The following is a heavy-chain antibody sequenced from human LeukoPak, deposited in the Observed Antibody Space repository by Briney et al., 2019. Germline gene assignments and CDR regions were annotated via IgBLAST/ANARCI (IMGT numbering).Heavy chain of an antibody. V-gene: IGHV3-21*01. J-gene: IGHJ3*02. CDR3: ARNYDSSGSDI. D-gene: IGHD3-22*01. CDR2: ISSSSSYI. Sequence: GGSLRLSCAASGFTFSSYSMNWVRQAPGKGLEWVSSISSSSSYIYYADSVKGRFTISRDNAKNSPYLQMNSLRAEDTAVYYCARNYDSSGSDIWGQGTMVTVSS. CDR1: GFTFSSYS.